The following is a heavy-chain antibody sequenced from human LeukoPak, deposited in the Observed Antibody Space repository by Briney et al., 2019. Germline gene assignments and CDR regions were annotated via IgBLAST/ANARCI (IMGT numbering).Heavy chain of an antibody. CDR2: ISGVADSI. D-gene: IGHD1-26*01. CDR3: ARGGALGMDV. V-gene: IGHV3-11*01. CDR1: GFTFSDYY. Sequence: GGSLRLSCVASGFTFSDYYMTWIRQAPGKGLEWVSYISGVADSIYYGDSVKGRFTISRDNAKKSVYLQMNSLRADDTAVYYCARGGALGMDVWGQGTTVTVSS. J-gene: IGHJ6*02.